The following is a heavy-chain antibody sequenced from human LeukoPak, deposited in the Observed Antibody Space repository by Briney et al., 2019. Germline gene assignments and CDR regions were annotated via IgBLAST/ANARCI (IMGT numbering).Heavy chain of an antibody. J-gene: IGHJ4*02. CDR2: IYYSGST. Sequence: SETLSLTCTVSGGSISSYYWSWIRQPPGKGLEWIGYIYYSGSTNYNPSLKSRVTISVDTSKNQFSLKLSSVTAADTAVYYCARGVLRYFDWLLPYYFDYWAQGTLVTVSS. CDR3: ARGVLRYFDWLLPYYFDY. D-gene: IGHD3-9*01. V-gene: IGHV4-59*12. CDR1: GGSISSYY.